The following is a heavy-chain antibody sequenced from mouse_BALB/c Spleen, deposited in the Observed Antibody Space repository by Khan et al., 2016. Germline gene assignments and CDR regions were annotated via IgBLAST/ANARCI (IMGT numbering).Heavy chain of an antibody. CDR3: TGDYGFESAMDY. Sequence: QVQLQQSGAELVSPGASVKLSCKASGYTFTTYWINWVKQRPGQGLEWIGNIFPSDSYSNYNPTFKDQATFTVDKPSNTAYLQLTSPTAEDSAVYYCTGDYGFESAMDYWGQGTSVTVSS. D-gene: IGHD2-2*01. V-gene: IGHV1-69*02. J-gene: IGHJ4*01. CDR1: GYTFTTYW. CDR2: IFPSDSYS.